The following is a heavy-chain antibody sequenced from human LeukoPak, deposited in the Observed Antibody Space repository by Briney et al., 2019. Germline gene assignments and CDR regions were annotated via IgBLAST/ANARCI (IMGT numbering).Heavy chain of an antibody. CDR1: GFTFDDYA. CDR3: AELGITMIGGV. CDR2: INWNGGST. J-gene: IGHJ6*04. Sequence: RPGGSLRLSCAASGFTFDDYAMSWVRQAPGKGLEWVSGINWNGGSTGYADSVKGRFTISRDNAKNSLYLQMNSLRAEDTAVYYCAELGITMIGGVWGKGTTVTISS. V-gene: IGHV3-20*04. D-gene: IGHD3-10*02.